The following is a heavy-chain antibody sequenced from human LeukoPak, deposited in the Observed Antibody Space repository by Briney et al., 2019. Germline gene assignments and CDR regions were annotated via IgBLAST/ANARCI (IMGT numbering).Heavy chain of an antibody. CDR3: ARAGEWYSSEDMGC. CDR1: GFTFSSYS. Sequence: GGSLRLSCAASGFTFSSYSMNWVRQAPGKGLEWVSSISSSSSYIYYADSVKGRFTISRDNAKNSLYLQMNSLRAEDTAVYYCARAGEWYSSEDMGCWGQGTLVTVSS. J-gene: IGHJ4*02. D-gene: IGHD6-19*01. V-gene: IGHV3-21*01. CDR2: ISSSSSYI.